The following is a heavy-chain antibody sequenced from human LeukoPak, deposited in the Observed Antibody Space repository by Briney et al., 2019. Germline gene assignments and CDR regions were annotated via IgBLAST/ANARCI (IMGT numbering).Heavy chain of an antibody. CDR2: ISAYNGNT. Sequence: ASVKVSCKASGYTFTSYGISWVRQAPGQGLEWMGWISAYNGNTNYAQKLQGRVTMTTDTSTSTAYMELRSLRSDDTAVYYCARDGLRLGELSPTPGYWGQGTLVTVSS. D-gene: IGHD3-16*02. V-gene: IGHV1-18*01. CDR3: ARDGLRLGELSPTPGY. J-gene: IGHJ4*02. CDR1: GYTFTSYG.